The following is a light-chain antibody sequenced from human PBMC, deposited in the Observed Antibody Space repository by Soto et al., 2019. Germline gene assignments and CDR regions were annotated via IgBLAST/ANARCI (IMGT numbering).Light chain of an antibody. V-gene: IGLV2-14*03. CDR2: DVS. J-gene: IGLJ2*01. Sequence: QSALTQPASVSGSPGQSITISCTGTSSDVGAYNYVSWYQQHPGKAPEVIIYDVSNRPSGVSNRFSGSKSGNTASLTISGLQAEDEADYYCSSYSSSSSVVFGGGTQLTVL. CDR3: SSYSSSSSVV. CDR1: SSDVGAYNY.